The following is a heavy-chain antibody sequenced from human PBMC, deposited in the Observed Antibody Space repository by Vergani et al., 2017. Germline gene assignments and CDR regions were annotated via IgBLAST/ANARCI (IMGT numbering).Heavy chain of an antibody. D-gene: IGHD3-16*01. J-gene: IGHJ4*02. CDR1: GGAFSSYA. CDR2: IIPILGIA. Sequence: QGQLVQSGAEVKKPGSSMKVSCKASGGAFSSYAINWVRQAPGQGLEWMGRIIPILGIANYAQKFQGRVTITADKSTSTAYMELSSLRSEDTAVYYCASSNPGDAGGSDYWGQGTLVTVSS. V-gene: IGHV1-69*04. CDR3: ASSNPGDAGGSDY.